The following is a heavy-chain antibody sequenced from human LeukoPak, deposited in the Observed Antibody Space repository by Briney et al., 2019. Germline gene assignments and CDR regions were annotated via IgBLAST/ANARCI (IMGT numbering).Heavy chain of an antibody. Sequence: GGSLRLSCAASGFTFSSYSMNWVRQAPGKGLEWVSSISCSSSYIYYADSVKGRFTISRDNAKNSLYLQMNSLRAEDTAVFYCARVLERSGSSHPFDYWGQGTLVTVSS. CDR2: ISCSSSYI. CDR3: ARVLERSGSSHPFDY. V-gene: IGHV3-21*01. J-gene: IGHJ4*02. CDR1: GFTFSSYS. D-gene: IGHD3-3*01.